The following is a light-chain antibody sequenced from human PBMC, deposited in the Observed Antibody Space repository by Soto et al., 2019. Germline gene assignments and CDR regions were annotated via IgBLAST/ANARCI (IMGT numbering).Light chain of an antibody. CDR2: EVS. CDR3: FSYTSSGTYV. CDR1: SSDVGNYKY. Sequence: SALTQPASVSGSPGQSITIFCTGTSSDVGNYKYVSWYQQHPGTAPKLMIYEVSNRPSGVSNRFSGSKSGNTASLTISVLQAEDETDYYCFSYTSSGTYVFGTGTKLTVL. V-gene: IGLV2-14*01. J-gene: IGLJ1*01.